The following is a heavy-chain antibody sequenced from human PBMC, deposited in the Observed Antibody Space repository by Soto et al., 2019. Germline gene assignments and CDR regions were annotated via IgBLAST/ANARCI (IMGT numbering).Heavy chain of an antibody. D-gene: IGHD1-26*01. CDR2: INPNGGVT. V-gene: IGHV1-2*04. Sequence: QVQLVQSGAEVRKPGASVTVSCRSSGDSFNDYYIHWVRQAPGQGFEWMGWINPNGGVTKYAQKFQGWVSMTRDTFSRTFYMQRSRLRSDATAVYYGARESGGATATLDYYYFYMDVWGTGTTVTVSS. CDR3: ARESGGATATLDYYYFYMDV. J-gene: IGHJ6*03. CDR1: GDSFNDYY.